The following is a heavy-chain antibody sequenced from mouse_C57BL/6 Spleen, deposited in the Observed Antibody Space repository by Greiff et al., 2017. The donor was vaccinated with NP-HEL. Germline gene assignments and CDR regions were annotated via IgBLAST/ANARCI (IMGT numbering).Heavy chain of an antibody. D-gene: IGHD1-1*01. J-gene: IGHJ3*01. CDR2: LYPGDGDT. Sequence: VKLVESGPELVKPGASVKISCKASGYAFSSSWMNWVKQRPGKGLEWIGRLYPGDGDTNYNGKFKGKATLTADKSSSTAYMQLSSLTSEDSSVYFCARYYGSREGFAYWGQGTLVTVSA. CDR3: ARYYGSREGFAY. CDR1: GYAFSSSW. V-gene: IGHV1-82*01.